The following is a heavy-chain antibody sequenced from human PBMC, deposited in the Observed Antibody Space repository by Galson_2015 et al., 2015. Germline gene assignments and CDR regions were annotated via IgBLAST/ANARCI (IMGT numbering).Heavy chain of an antibody. CDR1: GYTFTSYG. D-gene: IGHD2-21*01. V-gene: IGHV1-18*01. J-gene: IGHJ2*01. CDR2: ISGYNGDT. Sequence: QSGAEVKRPGASVKVSCKASGYTFTSYGISWVRQAPGQGLEWMGWISGYNGDTNYAQKVQGRVTMSTDTSTSTAYMELRSLRSDDTAVYYCARSNGGGRWYLDLWGRGTLVTVS. CDR3: ARSNGGGRWYLDL.